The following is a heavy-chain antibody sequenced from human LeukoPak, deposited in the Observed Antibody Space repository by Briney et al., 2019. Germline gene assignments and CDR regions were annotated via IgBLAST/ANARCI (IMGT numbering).Heavy chain of an antibody. CDR1: GFTFSSFA. D-gene: IGHD1-26*01. CDR3: VKDPSGNYFYFDY. J-gene: IGHJ4*02. CDR2: ISSDGGRT. Sequence: GGSLILSCSASGFTFSSFAMFWVRQAPGKGLEYVSGISSDGGRTNYADSVKARFTISRDNSKVTLYLQMTSLRPEDTAIYYCVKDPSGNYFYFDYWGQGTLVTVSS. V-gene: IGHV3-64D*09.